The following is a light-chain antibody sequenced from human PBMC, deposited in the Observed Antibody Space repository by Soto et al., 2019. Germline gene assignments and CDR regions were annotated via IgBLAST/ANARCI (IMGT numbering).Light chain of an antibody. J-gene: IGLJ1*01. CDR1: SSDVGGYNY. Sequence: QSALTQPRSVFGSPGQSVTISCSGTSSDVGGYNYVSWYQQYPGAAPKLMIYDVTMRPSGVPYRFSGSKSGNTASLTISGLQAEDEADYYCCSYAGSYTFYVFGGGTKLTVL. V-gene: IGLV2-11*01. CDR2: DVT. CDR3: CSYAGSYTFYV.